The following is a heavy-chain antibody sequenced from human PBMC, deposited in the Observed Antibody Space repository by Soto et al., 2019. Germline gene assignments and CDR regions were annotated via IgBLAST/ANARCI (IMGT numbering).Heavy chain of an antibody. CDR2: INHSGST. CDR3: ARGRRREAARLPYYYYYGMDV. V-gene: IGHV4-34*01. CDR1: GGSFSGYY. J-gene: IGHJ6*02. Sequence: PSETLSLTCAAYGGSFSGYYWSWIRQPPGKGLEWIGEINHSGSTNYNPSLKSRVTISVDTSKNQFSLKLSSVTAADTAVYYCARGRRREAARLPYYYYYGMDVWGQGTTVTVSS. D-gene: IGHD6-6*01.